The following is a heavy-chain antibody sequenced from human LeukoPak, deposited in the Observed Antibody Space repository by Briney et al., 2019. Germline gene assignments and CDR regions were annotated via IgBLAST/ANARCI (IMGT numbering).Heavy chain of an antibody. Sequence: GGSLRLSCAASGFTFSSYSMNWVRPAPGKGLEWVSSISSSSSYIYYAGSVKGRFTISRDNAKNSLYLQMNSLRAEDTAVYYCAGGKQREYQLPRGDYWGQGTLVTVSS. CDR2: ISSSSSYI. V-gene: IGHV3-21*01. D-gene: IGHD2-2*01. CDR3: AGGKQREYQLPRGDY. J-gene: IGHJ4*02. CDR1: GFTFSSYS.